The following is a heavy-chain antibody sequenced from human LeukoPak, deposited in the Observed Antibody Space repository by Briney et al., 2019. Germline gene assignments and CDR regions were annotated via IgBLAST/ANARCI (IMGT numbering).Heavy chain of an antibody. Sequence: PGGSLRLSCAASGFTFSSYSMSWVRQAPGKGLEWVGRINTKTDGGTTDYAAPVKGRFTISRDDSKNTLYLQMNTLKTEDTGVYYCSTDPGDNWGQGTLVTVSS. CDR3: STDPGDN. J-gene: IGHJ4*02. CDR1: GFTFSSYS. CDR2: INTKTDGGTT. V-gene: IGHV3-15*01.